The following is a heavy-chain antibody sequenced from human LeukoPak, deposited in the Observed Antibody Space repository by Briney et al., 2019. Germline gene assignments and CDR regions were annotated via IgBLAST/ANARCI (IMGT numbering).Heavy chain of an antibody. CDR2: ISYDGSNK. CDR1: GFTFSSYG. D-gene: IGHD1-1*01. Sequence: PGGSLRLSCAASGFTFSSYGMHWVRQAPGKGLEWVAVISYDGSNKYYADSVKGRFTISRDNSKNTLYLQMSSLRAEDTAVYYCVKEPNWNGVFFYWGQGTLVTVSS. V-gene: IGHV3-30*18. J-gene: IGHJ4*02. CDR3: VKEPNWNGVFFY.